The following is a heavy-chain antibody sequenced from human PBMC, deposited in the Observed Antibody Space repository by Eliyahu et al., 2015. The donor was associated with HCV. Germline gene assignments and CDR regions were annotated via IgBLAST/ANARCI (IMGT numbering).Heavy chain of an antibody. D-gene: IGHD2-15*01. J-gene: IGHJ4*02. CDR3: ARGGWGESGPVDY. V-gene: IGHV3-23*01. CDR2: SGGRYSXT. CDR1: GFTXRSYA. Sequence: EVQLLESGGGLVQPGGSLRLSXVGSGFTXRSYAMSWVRXGPGEGAGLALSYSGGRYSXTYXADSVRDRFIISXDNSKNTLYLXMNNLXVDDTAVYYCARGGWGESGPVDYWGQGTLVTVS.